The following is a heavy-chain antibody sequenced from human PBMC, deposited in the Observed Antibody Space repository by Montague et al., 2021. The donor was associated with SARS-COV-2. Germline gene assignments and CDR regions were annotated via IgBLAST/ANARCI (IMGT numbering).Heavy chain of an antibody. CDR2: INHSGSS. CDR1: GGSFSSYY. CDR3: ARLAYCGADCFCGWEISFDS. D-gene: IGHD2-21*02. J-gene: IGHJ4*02. V-gene: IGHV4-34*01. Sequence: SETLSLTCAVSGGSFSSYYWSWIRQPPGKGLEWIAEINHSGSSNYNPSLKSRVTMSVDTSKNQFSLKLNSVTVADTAVYYCARLAYCGADCFCGWEISFDSWGQGTLVTVSS.